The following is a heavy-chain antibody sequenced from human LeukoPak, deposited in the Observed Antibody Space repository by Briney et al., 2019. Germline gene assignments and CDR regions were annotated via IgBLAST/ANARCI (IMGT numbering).Heavy chain of an antibody. J-gene: IGHJ4*02. CDR3: ASRELDVPAALNY. D-gene: IGHD2-2*01. Sequence: ASVKVSCKAPGGTFSSYAISWVRQAPGQGLEWMGGIIPIFGTANYAQKFQGRVTITADESTSTAYMELSSLRSEDTAVYYCASRELDVPAALNYWGQGTLVTVSS. CDR2: IIPIFGTA. V-gene: IGHV1-69*13. CDR1: GGTFSSYA.